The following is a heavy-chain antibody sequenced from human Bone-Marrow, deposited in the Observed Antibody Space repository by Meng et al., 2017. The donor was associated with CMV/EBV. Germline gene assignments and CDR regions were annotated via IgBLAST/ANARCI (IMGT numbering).Heavy chain of an antibody. Sequence: GESLKISCAASGFTFSSYEMNWVRQAPGKGLEWISYISSSGSIIYYADSVKGRFTISRDNAKNSLYLQMKSLRAEDTAVYYCARPCYSSGWSDYWGQGTLVTVSS. CDR2: ISSSGSII. J-gene: IGHJ4*02. CDR3: ARPCYSSGWSDY. V-gene: IGHV3-48*03. D-gene: IGHD6-19*01. CDR1: GFTFSSYE.